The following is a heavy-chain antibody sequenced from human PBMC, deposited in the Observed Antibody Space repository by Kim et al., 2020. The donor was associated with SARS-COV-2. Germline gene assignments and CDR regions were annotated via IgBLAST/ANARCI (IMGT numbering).Heavy chain of an antibody. D-gene: IGHD4-17*01. V-gene: IGHV3-23*01. CDR3: AKAYGTTHSYYLDY. Sequence: GGSLRLSCAASGFTFTPYAMTWVRQAPGKGLEWVSTISGGGGGSSYADSVKGRFTISRDNFKNTLYLQMNSLRAEDTALYYCAKAYGTTHSYYLDYWGQGTRVAVSS. CDR1: GFTFTPYA. CDR2: ISGGGGGS. J-gene: IGHJ4*02.